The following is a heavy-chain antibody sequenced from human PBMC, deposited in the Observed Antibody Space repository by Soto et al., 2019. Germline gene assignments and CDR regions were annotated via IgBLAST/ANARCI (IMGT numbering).Heavy chain of an antibody. D-gene: IGHD3-10*01. J-gene: IGHJ6*04. Sequence: SETLSLTCTVSGGSISSYYWSWIRQPPGKGLEWIGYIYYSGSTNYNPSLKSRVTISVDTSKNQFSLKLSSVTAADTAVYYCARGGEAIEMDVWGKGTTVTVSS. V-gene: IGHV4-59*01. CDR1: GGSISSYY. CDR2: IYYSGST. CDR3: ARGGEAIEMDV.